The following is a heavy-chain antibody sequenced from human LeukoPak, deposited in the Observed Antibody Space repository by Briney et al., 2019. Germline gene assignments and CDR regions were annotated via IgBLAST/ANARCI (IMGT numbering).Heavy chain of an antibody. CDR1: GGSISSYY. CDR2: ISYSGST. J-gene: IGHJ3*02. CDR3: ARFSGYSPRHAFDI. V-gene: IGHV4-59*01. D-gene: IGHD3-22*01. Sequence: PSETLSLTCTVSGGSISSYYWSWIRQPPGKELEYIGYISYSGSTNYNPSLKSRVTISIDTSKNQFSLKLRSVTAADTAVYYCARFSGYSPRHAFDIWGQGTMVTVSS.